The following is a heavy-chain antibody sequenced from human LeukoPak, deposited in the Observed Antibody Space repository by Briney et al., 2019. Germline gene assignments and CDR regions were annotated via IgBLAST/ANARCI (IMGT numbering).Heavy chain of an antibody. CDR1: GFTFKNYG. Sequence: PGGSLRLSCAASGFTFKNYGMHWVRQAPGKGLECVANIRHDGSEKYYVGSVKGRFTISRDNAKNSLYLQMNSLRVEDTAVYYCARRLSSSWYVNWFDPWGQGTLVTVSS. V-gene: IGHV3-7*01. J-gene: IGHJ5*02. D-gene: IGHD6-13*01. CDR2: IRHDGSEK. CDR3: ARRLSSSWYVNWFDP.